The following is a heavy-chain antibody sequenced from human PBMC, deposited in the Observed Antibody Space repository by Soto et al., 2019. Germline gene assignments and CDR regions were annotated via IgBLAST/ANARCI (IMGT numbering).Heavy chain of an antibody. CDR3: AKESGATFDF. D-gene: IGHD1-26*01. Sequence: QPGGSLRLSCAASGFTFSSHAMSWVRQAPGKGLEWVSAISGGGTSTHYVDSVKGRLTISRDNSKNTLYLQMNSLRAEDTAIYYCAKESGATFDFWGQGTLVTVSS. CDR2: ISGGGTST. CDR1: GFTFSSHA. V-gene: IGHV3-23*01. J-gene: IGHJ4*02.